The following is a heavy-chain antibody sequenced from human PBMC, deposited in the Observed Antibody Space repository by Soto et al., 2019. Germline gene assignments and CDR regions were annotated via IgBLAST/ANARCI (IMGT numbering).Heavy chain of an antibody. Sequence: ASVKVSCKASGYTFTGYYMHWVRQAPGQGLEWVGWINPNSGGTNYAQKFQGRVTMTRDTSTSTAYMELSRLRSDDTAVYYCASQYYDFWSGPRRNGMDVWGQGTTVTVSS. CDR2: INPNSGGT. V-gene: IGHV1-2*02. CDR1: GYTFTGYY. J-gene: IGHJ6*02. D-gene: IGHD3-3*01. CDR3: ASQYYDFWSGPRRNGMDV.